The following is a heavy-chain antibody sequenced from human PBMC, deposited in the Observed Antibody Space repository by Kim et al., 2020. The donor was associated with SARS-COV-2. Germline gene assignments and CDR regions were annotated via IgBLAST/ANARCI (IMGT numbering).Heavy chain of an antibody. D-gene: IGHD3-10*01. CDR3: ARGRYVSGSYYADY. J-gene: IGHJ4*02. V-gene: IGHV1-8*01. Sequence: AQELQGRVTMTRNTPINTAYIELSSLRSEDTAVYYCARGRYVSGSYYADYWGQGTLVTVSS.